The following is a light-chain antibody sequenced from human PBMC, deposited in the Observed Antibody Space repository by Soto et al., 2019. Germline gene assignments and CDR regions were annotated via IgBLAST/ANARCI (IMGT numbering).Light chain of an antibody. CDR3: QQYNSYSPFT. CDR2: DAS. CDR1: QNIRSR. Sequence: DIQMSQAPSTLSASVGDKGTVTCRASQNIRSRLAWYQQKPGKAPNLLISDASSLESRVPSRFSGSGSGTEFTLTISSLQPDDVATYYCQQYNSYSPFTFGPGTNVDIK. J-gene: IGKJ3*01. V-gene: IGKV1-5*01.